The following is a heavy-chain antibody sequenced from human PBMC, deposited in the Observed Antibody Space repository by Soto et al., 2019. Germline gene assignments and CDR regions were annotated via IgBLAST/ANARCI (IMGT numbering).Heavy chain of an antibody. D-gene: IGHD6-13*01. V-gene: IGHV4-4*09. CDR1: GGSISNYY. Sequence: QVQLQESGPGLVKPSETLSLTCTVSGGSISNYYWSWIRQPPGKGLEWIGYIYNSGSTNYNPSLKSRVTISVDTSKNQFSLKLSSVTAADTAVYYCARGSTGYSSSWYRYWGQGTLVTVSS. CDR2: IYNSGST. CDR3: ARGSTGYSSSWYRY. J-gene: IGHJ4*02.